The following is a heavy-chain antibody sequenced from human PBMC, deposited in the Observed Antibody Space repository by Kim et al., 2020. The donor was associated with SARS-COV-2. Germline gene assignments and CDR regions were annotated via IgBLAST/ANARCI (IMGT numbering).Heavy chain of an antibody. D-gene: IGHD6-19*01. J-gene: IGHJ4*01. CDR2: ISYDGSNK. CDR3: AKEGPRSSGWYVCLDY. Sequence: GGSLRLSCAASGFTFSSYGMHWVRQAPGKGLEWVAVISYDGSNKYYADSVKGRFTISRDNSKNTLYLQMNSLRAEDTAVYYCAKEGPRSSGWYVCLDYWG. CDR1: GFTFSSYG. V-gene: IGHV3-30*18.